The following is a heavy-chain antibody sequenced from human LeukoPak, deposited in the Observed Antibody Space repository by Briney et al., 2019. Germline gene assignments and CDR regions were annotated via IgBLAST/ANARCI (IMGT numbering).Heavy chain of an antibody. J-gene: IGHJ4*02. D-gene: IGHD6-6*01. V-gene: IGHV3-48*03. CDR1: GFTFRSYE. CDR2: ISSSGSTK. CDR3: ARDVSQLVATFDY. Sequence: GGSLRLSCAASGFTFRSYEMNWVRQAPGKGLEWVSYISSSGSTKYYADSVKGRFTISRDNAKNSLYLQMNSLRAEDTAVYYCARDVSQLVATFDYWGQGTLVTVSS.